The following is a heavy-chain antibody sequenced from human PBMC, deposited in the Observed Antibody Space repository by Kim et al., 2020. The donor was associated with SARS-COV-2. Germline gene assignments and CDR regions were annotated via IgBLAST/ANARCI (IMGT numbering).Heavy chain of an antibody. CDR1: GFKFGDFG. CDR3: AKPLLFLNAFGM. Sequence: GGSLRLSCAASGFKFGDFGMTWVRHRPGKGLEWVARIYANGGRANYADSVKGRFTISRDNARGFVYLQLDSLRVEDTATYYCAKPLLFLNAFGMWGQGTTVTVSS. CDR2: IYANGGRA. J-gene: IGHJ3*02. V-gene: IGHV3-20*04. D-gene: IGHD3-3*01.